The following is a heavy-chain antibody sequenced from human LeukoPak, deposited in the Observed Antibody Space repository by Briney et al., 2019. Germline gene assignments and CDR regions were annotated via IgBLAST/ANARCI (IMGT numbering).Heavy chain of an antibody. CDR2: IYCSGST. CDR3: ARGLGVDTWFDP. V-gene: IGHV4-39*01. CDR1: GGSISSSSYY. D-gene: IGHD6-19*01. J-gene: IGHJ5*02. Sequence: SETLSLTCAVSGGSISSSSYYWGWIRQPPGKGLEWIGSIYCSGSTYYNPSLKSRVTISVDTSKNQFSLKLTSVTAADTAIYYCARGLGVDTWFDPWGQGTLVTVSS.